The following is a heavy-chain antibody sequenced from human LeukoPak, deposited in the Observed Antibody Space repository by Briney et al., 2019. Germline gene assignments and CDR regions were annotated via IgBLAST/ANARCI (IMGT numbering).Heavy chain of an antibody. CDR1: GGSISSYY. CDR2: IYTSGST. V-gene: IGHV4-4*07. Sequence: SETLSLTCTVSGGSISSYYWSWIRQPAGKGLEWIGRIYTSGSTNYNPSLKSRVTMSVDTSKNQFSLKLSSVTAADTAVYYCAREGDYYDSSGYFDYWGQGTLVTVSS. D-gene: IGHD3-22*01. CDR3: AREGDYYDSSGYFDY. J-gene: IGHJ4*02.